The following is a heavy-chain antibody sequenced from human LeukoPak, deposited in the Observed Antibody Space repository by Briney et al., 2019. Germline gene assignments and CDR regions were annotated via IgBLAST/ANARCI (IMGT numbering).Heavy chain of an antibody. CDR2: ISAYNGNT. V-gene: IGHV1-18*01. Sequence: ASVKVSCKASGYTFATYGIIWVRQAPGQGLEWMGWISAYNGNTNYAQKLQGRVTMTTDTSTSTAYMELRSLRSDDTAVYYCARGEVLGYDLTAFDIWGQGTMVTVSS. D-gene: IGHD3-16*01. J-gene: IGHJ3*02. CDR1: GYTFATYG. CDR3: ARGEVLGYDLTAFDI.